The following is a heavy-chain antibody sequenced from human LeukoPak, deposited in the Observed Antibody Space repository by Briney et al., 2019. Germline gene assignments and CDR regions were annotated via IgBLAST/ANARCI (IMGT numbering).Heavy chain of an antibody. V-gene: IGHV3-73*01. CDR2: IRSKANSYAT. CDR3: TRHEEVVVAARGDYYYYGMDV. J-gene: IGHJ6*02. D-gene: IGHD2-15*01. CDR1: GFTLSGSA. Sequence: GGSLRLSCAASGFTLSGSAMHWVRQASGKGLEWVGRIRSKANSYATAYAASVKGRFTISRDDSKNTAYLQMNSLKTEDTAVYYCTRHEEVVVAARGDYYYYGMDVWGQGTTVTVSS.